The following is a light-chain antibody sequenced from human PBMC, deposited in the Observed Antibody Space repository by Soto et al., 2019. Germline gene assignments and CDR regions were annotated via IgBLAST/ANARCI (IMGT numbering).Light chain of an antibody. CDR3: QQYDKFPPT. Sequence: DVQMTQSPSSLSAAIGDRVIITCRASQGVRNWVAWYQQKPGKAPESLIYGASTLQSAVPSRFSGSGSGTDFTLTISGLRPEDFATYYCQQYDKFPPTFGGGTKVDIK. CDR2: GAS. V-gene: IGKV1D-16*01. CDR1: QGVRNW. J-gene: IGKJ4*01.